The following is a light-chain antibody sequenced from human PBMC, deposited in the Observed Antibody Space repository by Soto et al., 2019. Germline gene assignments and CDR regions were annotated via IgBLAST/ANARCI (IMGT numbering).Light chain of an antibody. Sequence: DIQMTQSPSTLSASVGDRVTITCRASQSISPWLAWYQQKPGKAPKVLIYKTSSLQSGVPSRFSGSGSGTEFTLTIISLQPDDFATYYCQQYKSYSRTFCQGTKVEI. CDR2: KTS. J-gene: IGKJ1*01. CDR1: QSISPW. V-gene: IGKV1-5*03. CDR3: QQYKSYSRT.